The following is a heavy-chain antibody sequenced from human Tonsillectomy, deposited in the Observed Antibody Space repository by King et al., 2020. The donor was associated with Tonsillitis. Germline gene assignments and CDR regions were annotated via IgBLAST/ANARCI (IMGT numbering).Heavy chain of an antibody. Sequence: VQLVESGGGLVQPVGSLRLSCAASGFTFSSYGMSWVRQAPGKGLEWVSYISGSSSSIQYADSVKGRFTISRDNAKNSLYLQMNSLRAEDTALYYCARSFGSGNFDYYFDYWGQGTLVTVSS. V-gene: IGHV3-48*01. D-gene: IGHD3-10*01. CDR1: GFTFSSYG. CDR3: ARSFGSGNFDYYFDY. CDR2: ISGSSSSI. J-gene: IGHJ4*02.